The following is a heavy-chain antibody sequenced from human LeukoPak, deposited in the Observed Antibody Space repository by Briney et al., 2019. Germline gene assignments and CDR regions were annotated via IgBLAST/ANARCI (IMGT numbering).Heavy chain of an antibody. CDR2: FDPEDGET. CDR3: ATASVEYGGNWFDP. J-gene: IGHJ5*02. D-gene: IGHD4-23*01. CDR1: GYTLTELS. V-gene: IGHV1-24*01. Sequence: ASVKVSCKVSGYTLTELSMHWVRQAPGKGLEWMGGFDPEDGETIYAQKFQGRVTMTEDTSTDTAYMELSSLRSEDTAVYYCATASVEYGGNWFDPWGQGTLVTVSS.